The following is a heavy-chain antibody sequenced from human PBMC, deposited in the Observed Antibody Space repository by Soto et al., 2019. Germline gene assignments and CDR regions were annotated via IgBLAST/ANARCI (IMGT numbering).Heavy chain of an antibody. CDR3: ARPDGDYFYNHMDV. V-gene: IGHV3-23*01. CDR1: GFTFRRYV. D-gene: IGHD3-10*01. Sequence: EVQLLESGGGLVQPGGSLRLSCVGSGFTFRRYVMSWVRQAPGKGLEWVSVISGSGGASYYADSVKGRFTISRDNSKNTLYLEMKSLGAGDTAVYYCARPDGDYFYNHMDVWGRGTTVTVSS. J-gene: IGHJ6*03. CDR2: ISGSGGAS.